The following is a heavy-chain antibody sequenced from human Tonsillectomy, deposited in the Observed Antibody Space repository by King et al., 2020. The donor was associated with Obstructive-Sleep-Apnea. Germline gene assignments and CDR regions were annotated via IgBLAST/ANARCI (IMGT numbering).Heavy chain of an antibody. Sequence: VQLVESGGGLVQPGGSLRLSCAASGFTFSTYWMSWVRQAPGKGLEWVANIKQDGSEEYYVDSVKGRFTISRDNANNSVSLQMNSLRAGDTAVYYCARDYGHSYRKLFTYYYYGMDVWGQGTTVTVSS. CDR3: ARDYGHSYRKLFTYYYYGMDV. CDR1: GFTFSTYW. J-gene: IGHJ6*02. CDR2: IKQDGSEE. D-gene: IGHD5-18*01. V-gene: IGHV3-7*03.